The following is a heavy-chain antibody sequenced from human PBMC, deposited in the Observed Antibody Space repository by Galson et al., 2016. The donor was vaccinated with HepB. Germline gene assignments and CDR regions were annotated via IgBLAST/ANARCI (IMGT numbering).Heavy chain of an antibody. CDR2: INTNTGKS. J-gene: IGHJ3*02. CDR1: GYTFTTCA. D-gene: IGHD2-2*01. CDR3: ARDMGYCSSTSCYVTAFDM. V-gene: IGHV7-4-1*02. Sequence: SVKVSCKASGYTFTTCAMNWVRQAPGQGLEWMGWINTNTGKSTYAQGFTGRFVFSLDTSVSTTHLQISGLKAEDTAVYYWARDMGYCSSTSCYVTAFDMWGQGAMITVSA.